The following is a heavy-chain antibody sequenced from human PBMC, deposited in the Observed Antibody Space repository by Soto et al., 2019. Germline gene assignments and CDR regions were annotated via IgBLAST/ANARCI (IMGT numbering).Heavy chain of an antibody. J-gene: IGHJ4*02. Sequence: PSETLSLTCTVSGGSISSGGYYGSWIRQHPGKGLEWIGYIYYSGSTYYNPSLKSRVTISVDTSKNQFSLKLSSVTAADTAVYYCARVPGYSYGRCFDYWGQGTLVTVSS. CDR2: IYYSGST. V-gene: IGHV4-31*03. D-gene: IGHD5-18*01. CDR1: GGSISSGGYY. CDR3: ARVPGYSYGRCFDY.